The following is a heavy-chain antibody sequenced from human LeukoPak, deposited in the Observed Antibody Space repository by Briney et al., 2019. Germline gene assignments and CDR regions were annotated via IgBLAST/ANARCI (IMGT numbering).Heavy chain of an antibody. CDR2: IKQDGSEK. V-gene: IGHV3-7*01. D-gene: IGHD2-21*01. Sequence: GGSLRLSCSASGFTFISYWMSWVRQAPGKGLEWVANIKQDGSEKYYVDSVKGRFTISRDNTKNSLYLQMNSLRAEDTAVYYCARDSYCGGDCYLNDAFDIWGQGTMVTVSS. J-gene: IGHJ3*02. CDR1: GFTFISYW. CDR3: ARDSYCGGDCYLNDAFDI.